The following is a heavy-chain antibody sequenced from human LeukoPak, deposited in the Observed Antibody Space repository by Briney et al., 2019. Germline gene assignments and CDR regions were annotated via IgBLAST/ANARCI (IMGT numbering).Heavy chain of an antibody. J-gene: IGHJ4*02. D-gene: IGHD1-26*01. CDR2: ISGSGGST. V-gene: IGHV3-23*01. Sequence: PGGSLRLSCAASGFTFSSYAMSWVRQAPGKGLEWVSAISGSGGSTYYADSVKGRFTISGDNSKNTLYLQMNSLRAEDTAVYYCAKGLDGSYYTFFDYWGQGTLVTVSS. CDR3: AKGLDGSYYTFFDY. CDR1: GFTFSSYA.